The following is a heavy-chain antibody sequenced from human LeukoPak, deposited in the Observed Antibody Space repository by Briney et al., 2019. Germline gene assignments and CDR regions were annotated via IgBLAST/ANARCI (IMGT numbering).Heavy chain of an antibody. CDR1: GGSISRYY. D-gene: IGHD6-19*01. Sequence: PSETLSLTCTVSGGSISRYYWSWIRQPPGKGLEWIGYIYYSGSTNSNPSLKSRVTISVDTSKNQFSLKLRSVTAADTAVYYCARDLDNSGWYVFDSWGQGNLVTVSS. CDR2: IYYSGST. CDR3: ARDLDNSGWYVFDS. J-gene: IGHJ4*02. V-gene: IGHV4-59*01.